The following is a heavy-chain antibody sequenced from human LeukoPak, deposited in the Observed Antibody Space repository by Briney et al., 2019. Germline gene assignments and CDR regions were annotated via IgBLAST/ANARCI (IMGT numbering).Heavy chain of an antibody. Sequence: PSETLSLTCTVSGGSISSSSYYWGWIRQPPGKGLEWIGSIYYSGSTYYNPSLKSRVTISVDTSKNQFSLKLSSVTAADTAVYYCARVTSMVRGADLFDYWGQGTLVTVSS. J-gene: IGHJ4*02. CDR1: GGSISSSSYY. CDR2: IYYSGST. V-gene: IGHV4-39*01. D-gene: IGHD3-10*01. CDR3: ARVTSMVRGADLFDY.